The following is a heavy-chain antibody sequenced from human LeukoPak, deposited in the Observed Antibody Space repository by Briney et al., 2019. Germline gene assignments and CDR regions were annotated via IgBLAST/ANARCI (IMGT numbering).Heavy chain of an antibody. V-gene: IGHV4-38-2*01. CDR3: ARPSVGATAQYYFDY. Sequence: PSETLSLTCAVSGYSISSDYYWGWIRQPPGKGLEWIGSIYHSGSTYYNPSLKSRVTMSVDTSKNQFSLKLSSVTAADTAVYYCARPSVGATAQYYFDYWGQGTLVTVSA. CDR2: IYHSGST. D-gene: IGHD1-26*01. CDR1: GYSISSDYY. J-gene: IGHJ4*02.